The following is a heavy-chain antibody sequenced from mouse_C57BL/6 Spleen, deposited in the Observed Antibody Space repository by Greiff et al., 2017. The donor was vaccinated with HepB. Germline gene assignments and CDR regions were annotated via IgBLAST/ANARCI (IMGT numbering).Heavy chain of an antibody. CDR1: GYTFTSYW. CDR2: IYPGSGST. J-gene: IGHJ4*01. CDR3: ARPPISYAMDY. Sequence: QVQLKQPGAELVKPGASVKMSCKASGYTFTSYWITWVKQRPGQGLEWIGDIYPGSGSTNYNEKFKSKATLTVDTSSSTAYMQLSSLTSEDSAVYYCARPPISYAMDYWGQGTSVTVSS. V-gene: IGHV1-55*01.